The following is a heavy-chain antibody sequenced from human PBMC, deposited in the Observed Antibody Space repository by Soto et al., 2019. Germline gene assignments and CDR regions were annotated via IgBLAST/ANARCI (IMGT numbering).Heavy chain of an antibody. CDR2: INAGNGNT. J-gene: IGHJ4*02. CDR3: ARSTFQAAYSSSWPACDD. CDR1: GYTFTNYS. D-gene: IGHD6-13*01. Sequence: ASVKVRCKASGYTFTNYSMHWVRQAPGQGLEWMGWINAGNGNTKYSQKFQGRVTITGDTSATTAYMELSSLRSEDTAVYYCARSTFQAAYSSSWPACDDWGQGTLVT. V-gene: IGHV1-3*01.